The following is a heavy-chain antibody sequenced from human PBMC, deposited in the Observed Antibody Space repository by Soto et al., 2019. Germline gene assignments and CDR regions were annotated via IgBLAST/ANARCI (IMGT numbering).Heavy chain of an antibody. CDR1: GGTFSSYT. J-gene: IGHJ6*02. D-gene: IGHD4-17*01. Sequence: GASVKVSCKASGGTFSSYTISWVRQAPGQGLEWMGRIIPILGIANYAQKFQGWVTMTRDTSISTAYMELSRLRSDDTAVYYCATTVTTSYYYYGMDVWGQGTTVTVSS. CDR3: ATTVTTSYYYYGMDV. CDR2: IIPILGIA. V-gene: IGHV1-69*02.